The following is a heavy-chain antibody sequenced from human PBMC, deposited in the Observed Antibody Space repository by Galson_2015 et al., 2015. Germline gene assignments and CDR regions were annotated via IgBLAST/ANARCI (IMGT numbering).Heavy chain of an antibody. V-gene: IGHV1-3*01. CDR3: ARDIFDSSGYYYGGGAFDI. CDR2: INAGNGNT. D-gene: IGHD3-22*01. J-gene: IGHJ3*02. Sequence: SVKVSCKASGYTFTSYAMHWVRQAPGQRLEWMGWINAGNGNTKYSQKFQGRVTITRDTSASTAYMELSSLRSEDTAVYYCARDIFDSSGYYYGGGAFDIWGQGTMVTVSS. CDR1: GYTFTSYA.